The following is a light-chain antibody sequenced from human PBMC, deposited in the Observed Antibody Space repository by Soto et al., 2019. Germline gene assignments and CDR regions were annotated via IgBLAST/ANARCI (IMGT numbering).Light chain of an antibody. V-gene: IGKV3-11*01. Sequence: EIVLTQSPATLSLSPGERATLSCRASQSVKSNLAWYQQRPGQAPRLLIYGASHRAAGIPARFSGSGFGTEFTLTISSLQSEDFAVYYCQQRSNWPPITFGQGTRLEIK. CDR1: QSVKSN. J-gene: IGKJ5*01. CDR2: GAS. CDR3: QQRSNWPPIT.